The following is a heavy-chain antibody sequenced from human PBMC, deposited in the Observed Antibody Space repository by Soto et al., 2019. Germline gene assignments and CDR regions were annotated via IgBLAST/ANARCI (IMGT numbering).Heavy chain of an antibody. D-gene: IGHD2-8*01. CDR1: GGSISSGGYS. Sequence: PSETLSLTCAVSGGSISSGGYSWSWIRQPPGKGLQWIGYIYHTGNTYYNPSLESRVTISVDRSKNQFSLDLTSVTAADTAVYYSARFRGNAILDYWGQGTPV. V-gene: IGHV4-30-2*01. J-gene: IGHJ4*02. CDR3: ARFRGNAILDY. CDR2: IYHTGNT.